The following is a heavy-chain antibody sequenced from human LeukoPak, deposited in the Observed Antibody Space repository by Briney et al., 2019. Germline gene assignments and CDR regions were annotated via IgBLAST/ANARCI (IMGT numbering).Heavy chain of an antibody. CDR1: GGSISSSSYY. Sequence: PSETLSLTCTVSGGSISSSSYYWGWIRQPPGKGLEWIGSIYYSGSTYYNPSLKSRVTISVDTSKNQFSLKLSSVTAADTAVYYCARHIPPTVTTSPTINFDPWGQGTLVTVSS. CDR2: IYYSGST. D-gene: IGHD4-11*01. J-gene: IGHJ5*02. CDR3: ARHIPPTVTTSPTINFDP. V-gene: IGHV4-39*01.